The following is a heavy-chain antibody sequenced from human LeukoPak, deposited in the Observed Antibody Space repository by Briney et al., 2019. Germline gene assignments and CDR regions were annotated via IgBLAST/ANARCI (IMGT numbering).Heavy chain of an antibody. CDR1: GYTFTSYD. J-gene: IGHJ4*02. Sequence: ASVKVSCKASGYTFTSYDINWVRQATGQGLEWMGWMNPNSGNTGYAQKFQGRVTMTRKTSISTAYMELSSLRSEDTAVYYCARGTYDSSGYYYGYWGQGTLVTVSS. CDR2: MNPNSGNT. D-gene: IGHD3-22*01. V-gene: IGHV1-8*01. CDR3: ARGTYDSSGYYYGY.